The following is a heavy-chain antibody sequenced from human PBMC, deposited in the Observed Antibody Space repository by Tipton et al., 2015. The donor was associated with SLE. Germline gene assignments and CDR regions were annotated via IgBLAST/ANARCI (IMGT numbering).Heavy chain of an antibody. Sequence: TLSLTCTVSGDSMTNSNFYWGWIRQPPGKGLEWIGSMSYTGASDYNASLKRRVTVSLDTSKNQFSLNLRSVTAADTAVYYCARPPLSDCASTSCFDVWGQGTLVAVSS. J-gene: IGHJ4*02. CDR2: MSYTGAS. V-gene: IGHV4-39*07. CDR3: ARPPLSDCASTSCFDV. D-gene: IGHD2-2*01. CDR1: GDSMTNSNFY.